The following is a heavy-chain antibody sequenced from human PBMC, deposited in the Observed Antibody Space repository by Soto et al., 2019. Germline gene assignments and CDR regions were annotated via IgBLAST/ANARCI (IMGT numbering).Heavy chain of an antibody. J-gene: IGHJ4*02. CDR3: AKAKNDYNWDNRPPLDY. Sequence: RILSCEASVFTLRTYAMTWVRQAPGKGLEWVSLISANDVGTYYAESVKTRFTISTDQSRNTVYLQMDSLRADDTAIYYCAKAKNDYNWDNRPPLDYWGQGTLVTV. D-gene: IGHD1-20*01. CDR1: VFTLRTYA. CDR2: ISANDVGT. V-gene: IGHV3-23*01.